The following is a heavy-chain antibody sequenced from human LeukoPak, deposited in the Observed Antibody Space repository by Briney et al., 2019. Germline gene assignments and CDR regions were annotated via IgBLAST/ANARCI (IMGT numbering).Heavy chain of an antibody. V-gene: IGHV4-59*01. CDR2: IYYTGST. CDR1: GGSISSYY. J-gene: IGHJ3*02. D-gene: IGHD4-17*01. Sequence: SETLSLTCTVSGGSISSYYWSWIRQPPGKGLEWIGYIYYTGSTDYNPSLKSRVTISVDTSKNQFSLKLSSMTAADTAVYYCARGPTVTNDAFDIWGQGTMVTVSS. CDR3: ARGPTVTNDAFDI.